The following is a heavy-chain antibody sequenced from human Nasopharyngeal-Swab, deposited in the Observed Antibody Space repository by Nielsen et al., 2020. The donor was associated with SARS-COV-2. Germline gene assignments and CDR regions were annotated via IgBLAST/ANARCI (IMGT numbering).Heavy chain of an antibody. CDR2: ISYDESNK. J-gene: IGHJ4*02. Sequence: GESLKISCAASGFIFSSYAMHWVRQAPGKGLEWVAVISYDESNKYYADSVKGRFTISRHNSKNTLYLQMNSLRAEDTAVYYCARGPRDWGQGTLVTVSS. CDR1: GFIFSSYA. V-gene: IGHV3-30*14. CDR3: ARGPRD.